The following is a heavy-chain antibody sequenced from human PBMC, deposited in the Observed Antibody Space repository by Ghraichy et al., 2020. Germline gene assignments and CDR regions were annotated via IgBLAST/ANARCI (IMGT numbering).Heavy chain of an antibody. CDR3: ARNIGIEEDY. Sequence: LSLTCAASGFTFSRYSMNWVRQAPGKGLEWVSYITSSSSTIYYADSVKGRFTISRDNAKNSLYLQMNSLRAEDTAVYYCARNIGIEEDYWGQGTLVTVSS. J-gene: IGHJ4*02. D-gene: IGHD2/OR15-2a*01. CDR2: ITSSSSTI. V-gene: IGHV3-48*01. CDR1: GFTFSRYS.